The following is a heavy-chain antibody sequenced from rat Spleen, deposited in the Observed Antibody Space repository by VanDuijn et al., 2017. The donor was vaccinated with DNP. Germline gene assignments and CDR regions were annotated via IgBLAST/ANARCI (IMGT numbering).Heavy chain of an antibody. Sequence: EVQLQESGPGLVKPSQSLSLTCSVTAYSITTNYWGWIRKFPGNKMEWVGHINYSGGTSYNPSLQSRISITRDTSKNQFFLHLSSVTTEDTGTYYCARWRIGPHYFDYWGQGVMVTVSS. CDR2: INYSGGT. J-gene: IGHJ2*01. CDR1: AYSITTNY. CDR3: ARWRIGPHYFDY. V-gene: IGHV3-1*01. D-gene: IGHD1-11*01.